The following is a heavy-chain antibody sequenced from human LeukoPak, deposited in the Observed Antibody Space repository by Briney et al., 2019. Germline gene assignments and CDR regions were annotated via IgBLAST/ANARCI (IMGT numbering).Heavy chain of an antibody. Sequence: GGSLRLSCAASGFTFSSYSMSWVRQAPGKGLEWVANINQDDTQKYYVDSVKGRFAISKDNAKNSLYLQMNSLRVEDTAVYYCAKVGRSGWPLDNWGQGTLVTVSS. J-gene: IGHJ4*02. CDR3: AKVGRSGWPLDN. D-gene: IGHD6-19*01. CDR1: GFTFSSYS. CDR2: INQDDTQK. V-gene: IGHV3-7*01.